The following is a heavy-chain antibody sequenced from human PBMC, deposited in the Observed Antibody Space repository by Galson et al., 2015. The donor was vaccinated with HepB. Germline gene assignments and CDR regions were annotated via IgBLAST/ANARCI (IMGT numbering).Heavy chain of an antibody. CDR2: ITNSGSIT. J-gene: IGHJ4*02. CDR3: ARDSRSSSAGD. D-gene: IGHD6-6*01. Sequence: SLRLSCAASGFSFSDYYMSWIRQAPGRGLEWVSYITNSGSITYYADSVKGRFTISRDNARNSLYLQMNSLRAEDTAVYYCARDSRSSSAGDWGQGTLVIVSS. CDR1: GFSFSDYY. V-gene: IGHV3-11*01.